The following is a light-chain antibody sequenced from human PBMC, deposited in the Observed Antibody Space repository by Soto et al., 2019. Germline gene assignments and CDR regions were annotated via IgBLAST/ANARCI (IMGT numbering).Light chain of an antibody. V-gene: IGLV1-51*01. CDR1: TSNIGNRY. CDR2: DDN. CDR3: GTWDTSLGAVV. Sequence: QPVLTQPPSVSAAPGQKVTISCSGSTSNIGNRYVSWYQHLPKTAPKLLIYDDNKRPSGIPDRFSGSKSGTSATLGITGLQTGDEADYYCGTWDTSLGAVVFGGGTKLTVL. J-gene: IGLJ2*01.